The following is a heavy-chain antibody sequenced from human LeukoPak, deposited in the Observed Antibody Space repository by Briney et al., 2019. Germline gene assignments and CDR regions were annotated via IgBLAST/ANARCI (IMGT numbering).Heavy chain of an antibody. CDR1: GFTFSSYD. CDR2: ISYDGGNK. CDR3: ARSYQRYYFDY. Sequence: GGSLRLSCAASGFTFSSYDMHWVRQAPGKGLEWVAIISYDGGNKYYADSVKGRFTISRDNSKNTLSLQMNSLRAEDTAVYFCARSYQRYYFDYWGQGTLVTVSS. V-gene: IGHV3-30*03. J-gene: IGHJ4*02. D-gene: IGHD1-14*01.